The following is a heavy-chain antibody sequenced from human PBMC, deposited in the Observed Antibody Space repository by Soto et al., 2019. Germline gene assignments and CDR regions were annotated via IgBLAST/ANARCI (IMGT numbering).Heavy chain of an antibody. CDR1: GGTFSSYA. CDR3: ARTIVVVPAAILRTYYYYGMDV. CDR2: IIPIFGTA. Sequence: SVKVSCKASGGTFSSYAISWVPQAPGHWLEWMGGIIPIFGTANYAQKFQGRVTITADESTSTAYMELSSLRSEDTAVYYCARTIVVVPAAILRTYYYYGMDVWGQGTTVTVSS. D-gene: IGHD2-2*02. J-gene: IGHJ6*02. V-gene: IGHV1-69*13.